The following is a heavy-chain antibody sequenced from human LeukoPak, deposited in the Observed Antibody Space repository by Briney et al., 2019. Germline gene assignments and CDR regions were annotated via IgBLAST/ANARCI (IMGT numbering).Heavy chain of an antibody. D-gene: IGHD6-13*01. J-gene: IGHJ6*02. CDR3: ARSSAAAGPYYYYYGMDV. Sequence: SETLSLTCTVSGGSISSYYWSWIRQPPGKGLEWIGYIYYSGSTNYNPTLLSRVTISVDTSKNEFSLKLSSVTAADTAVYYCARSSAAAGPYYYYYGMDVWGQGTTVTVSS. CDR2: IYYSGST. V-gene: IGHV4-59*01. CDR1: GGSISSYY.